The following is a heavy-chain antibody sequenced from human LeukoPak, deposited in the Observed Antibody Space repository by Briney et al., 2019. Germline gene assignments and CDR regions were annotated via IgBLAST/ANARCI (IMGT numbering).Heavy chain of an antibody. CDR2: IYYSGST. V-gene: IGHV4-59*11. CDR1: GGSISSHY. D-gene: IGHD3-3*01. J-gene: IGHJ5*02. CDR3: ARGGYDFWSGYYPHGWFDP. Sequence: SETLSLTCTGSGGSISSHYWSWLRQPPGKGLEWVGYIYYSGSTNYNPSLKSRVTISVDTSKNQFSLKLSSVTAADTAVYYCARGGYDFWSGYYPHGWFDPWGQGTLVTVSS.